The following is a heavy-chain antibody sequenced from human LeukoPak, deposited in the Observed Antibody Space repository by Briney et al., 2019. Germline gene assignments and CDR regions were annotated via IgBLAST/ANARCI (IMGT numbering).Heavy chain of an antibody. J-gene: IGHJ4*02. CDR3: AKESGRDLWFGELLFYDY. V-gene: IGHV3-23*01. CDR1: GFTFSSYA. CDR2: ISGSGGST. Sequence: GSLRLSCAASGFTFSSYAMSWVRQAPGKGLEWVSAISGSGGSTYYADSVKGRFTISRDNSKNTLYLQMNSLRAEDTAVYYCAKESGRDLWFGELLFYDYWGQGTLVTVSS. D-gene: IGHD3-10*01.